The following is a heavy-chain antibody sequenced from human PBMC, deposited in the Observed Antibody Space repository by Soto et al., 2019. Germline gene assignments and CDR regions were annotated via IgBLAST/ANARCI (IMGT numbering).Heavy chain of an antibody. CDR2: LSSDGNHK. CDR3: ARSEQPLFDY. D-gene: IGHD1-26*01. CDR1: GFTVSSYT. Sequence: QVQLVESGGGVVQPGRSLRLSCAASGFTVSSYTMHWVRQAPGQGLEWVAVLSSDGNHKYYTDSVKGRFTISRDTSTNTLYLQMNSLRAEDTAVYYCARSEQPLFDYWGQGTLVTVSS. V-gene: IGHV3-30-3*01. J-gene: IGHJ4*02.